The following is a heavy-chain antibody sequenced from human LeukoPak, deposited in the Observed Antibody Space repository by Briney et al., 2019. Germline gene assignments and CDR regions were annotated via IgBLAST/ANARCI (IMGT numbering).Heavy chain of an antibody. V-gene: IGHV4-30-4*01. CDR3: AREGWGRAFDI. Sequence: SETLSLTCTVSGGSISSGDYYWSWIRQPPGTGLEWIGYIYYSGSTYYNPSLMSRVTISVDTSKNQFSLKLSSVTAADTAVYYCAREGWGRAFDIWGQGTMVTVSS. CDR2: IYYSGST. CDR1: GGSISSGDYY. D-gene: IGHD7-27*01. J-gene: IGHJ3*02.